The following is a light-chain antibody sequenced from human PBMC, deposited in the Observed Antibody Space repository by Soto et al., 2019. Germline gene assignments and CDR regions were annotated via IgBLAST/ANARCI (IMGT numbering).Light chain of an antibody. CDR2: GAS. V-gene: IGKV3-20*01. Sequence: EIVLTQSPGTLSLYTGERATLSCRASQSVSSSYLAWSQQKPGQAPRLLIYGASSRATGIPDRFSGSGSGTDFTLTISRLEPEDFAVYFCHQYGSSPWTCGQGTKGDI. CDR3: HQYGSSPWT. CDR1: QSVSSSY. J-gene: IGKJ1*01.